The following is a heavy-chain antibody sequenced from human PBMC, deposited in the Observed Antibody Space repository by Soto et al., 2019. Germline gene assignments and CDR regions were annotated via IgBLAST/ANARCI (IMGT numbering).Heavy chain of an antibody. D-gene: IGHD5-12*01. Sequence: LKISCQASGYTFSKYWIAWVRQMPGKGLEYVGIVYPGDSDTRYSPSFQGQVTISVDTSTSTAYMQWNSLKASDSAMYYCARRLKGESGSSRYYSACDVWGRGTTVTVSS. CDR1: GYTFSKYW. J-gene: IGHJ6*01. CDR2: VYPGDSDT. V-gene: IGHV5-51*01. CDR3: ARRLKGESGSSRYYSACDV.